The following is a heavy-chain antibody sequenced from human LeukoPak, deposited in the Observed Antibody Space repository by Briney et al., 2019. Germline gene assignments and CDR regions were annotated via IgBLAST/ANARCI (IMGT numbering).Heavy chain of an antibody. Sequence: SETLSLTCTVSGGSISSYYWSWIRQPPGKGLEWIGYIYYSGSTNYNPSLKSRVTISVDTSKNQFSLKLGSVTAADTAVYYCARSGPVGAMVTYYYYYYMDVWGKGTTVTVSS. D-gene: IGHD5-18*01. J-gene: IGHJ6*03. V-gene: IGHV4-59*01. CDR1: GGSISSYY. CDR3: ARSGPVGAMVTYYYYYYMDV. CDR2: IYYSGST.